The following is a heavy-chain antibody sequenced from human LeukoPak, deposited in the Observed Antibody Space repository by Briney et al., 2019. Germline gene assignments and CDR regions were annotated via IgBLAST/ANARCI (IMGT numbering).Heavy chain of an antibody. CDR1: GYTFPGYY. Sequence: ASLKVSCKASGYTFPGYYIHWLRLAPGQGLAWMGGINSNNGVSNYAQRFQGRVTMTRDTSISTAYMELSGLTSDDTAVYYCARRFCTGGSCYPDYWGQGTLVTVSS. V-gene: IGHV1-2*02. J-gene: IGHJ4*02. CDR3: ARRFCTGGSCYPDY. CDR2: INSNNGVS. D-gene: IGHD2-15*01.